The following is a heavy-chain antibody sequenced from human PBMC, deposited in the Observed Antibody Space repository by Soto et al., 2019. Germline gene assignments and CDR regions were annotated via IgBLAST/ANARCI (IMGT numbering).Heavy chain of an antibody. CDR1: GGSISSSSYY. CDR2: MSHSGST. V-gene: IGHV4-39*01. CDR3: ARVRGYFEY. J-gene: IGHJ4*02. Sequence: QLQLQESGPGLVKPSETLSVTCTVSGGSISSSSYYWGWIRQPPGKGLEWIGSMSHSGSTYYNPSLKSRVTISVDTSKNQFSLKLSSVTAADTAVYYCARVRGYFEYWGQGTLVTVSS.